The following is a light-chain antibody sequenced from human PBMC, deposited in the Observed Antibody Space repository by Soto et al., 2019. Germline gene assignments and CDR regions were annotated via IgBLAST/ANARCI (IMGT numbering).Light chain of an antibody. CDR1: SSDVGTYAL. Sequence: QSVLTQPASVSGSPGQSITISCTGTSSDVGTYALVSWFQQHPGRAPKIIIFEVTRRPSGVSNRFSGSKSGNTASLTMSGLQPEDEADYYCCSYGPGHVLVLFGGGTQRTVL. V-gene: IGLV2-23*02. J-gene: IGLJ3*02. CDR2: EVT. CDR3: CSYGPGHVLVL.